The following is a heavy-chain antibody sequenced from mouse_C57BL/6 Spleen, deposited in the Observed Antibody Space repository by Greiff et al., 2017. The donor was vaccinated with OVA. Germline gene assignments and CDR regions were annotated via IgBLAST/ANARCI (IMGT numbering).Heavy chain of an antibody. Sequence: VQRVESGAELARPGASVKLSCKASGYTFTSYGISWVKQRPGQGLEWIGEIYPRSGNTYYNEKFKGKATLTADKSSSTAYMVLRSLTSEDSAVYFCAREGGSFDYWGKGTTLTVSS. CDR2: IYPRSGNT. J-gene: IGHJ2*01. CDR3: AREGGSFDY. CDR1: GYTFTSYG. V-gene: IGHV1-81*01.